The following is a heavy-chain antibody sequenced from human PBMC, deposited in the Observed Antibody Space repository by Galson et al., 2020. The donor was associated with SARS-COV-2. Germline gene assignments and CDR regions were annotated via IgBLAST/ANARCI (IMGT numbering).Heavy chain of an antibody. CDR2: ISYDGSNK. CDR1: GFTFSSYA. D-gene: IGHD4-17*01. CDR3: ARASGDYVLGPWEDYFDY. J-gene: IGHJ4*02. Sequence: GESLKISCAASGFTFSSYAMHWVRQAPGKGLEWVAVISYDGSNKYYADSVKGRFTISRDNSKNTLYLQMNSLRAEDTAVYYCARASGDYVLGPWEDYFDYWGQGTLVTVSS. V-gene: IGHV3-30*04.